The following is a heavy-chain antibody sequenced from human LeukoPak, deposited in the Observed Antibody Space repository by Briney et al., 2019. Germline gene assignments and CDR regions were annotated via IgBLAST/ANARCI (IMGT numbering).Heavy chain of an antibody. D-gene: IGHD3-22*01. CDR1: GASISRHY. V-gene: IGHV4-4*09. CDR3: ARHRENSYESSHMGFDP. CDR2: ISASGRT. J-gene: IGHJ5*02. Sequence: SETLSLTCVVSGASISRHYWSWIRQPPGKGLEWIGYISASGRTNSNPALKSRVTISGDTSNKQFSLRLTSVTAADTAVYYCARHRENSYESSHMGFDPWGPGTLVTVSS.